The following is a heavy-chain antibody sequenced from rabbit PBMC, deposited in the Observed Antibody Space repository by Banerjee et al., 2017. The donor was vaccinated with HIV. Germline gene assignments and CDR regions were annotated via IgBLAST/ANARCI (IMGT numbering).Heavy chain of an antibody. V-gene: IGHV1S29*01. CDR1: GFSLSSYA. D-gene: IGHD4-1*01. J-gene: IGHJ4*01. CDR3: ARANNSAFNL. CDR2: ISTGGSA. Sequence: QEQLKETGRGLGQPGGSLTLTCTDSGFSLSSYAMGCVRQAPGKGLEYIGGISTGGSAYDASWVNGRFTIYSDNAQNTVDLQMSSLTAADTATYFCARANNSAFNLWGLGTLITVS.